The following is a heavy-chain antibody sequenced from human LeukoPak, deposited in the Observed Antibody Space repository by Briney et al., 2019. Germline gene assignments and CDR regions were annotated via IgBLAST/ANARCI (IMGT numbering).Heavy chain of an antibody. CDR3: AKPYSSGYWYYFDY. CDR2: ISGLSTHI. V-gene: IGHV3-23*01. J-gene: IGHJ4*02. D-gene: IGHD3-22*01. Sequence: GGSLRLSCSASGFTFSDYDMNWVRQAPGKGLGWVSSISGLSTHIYYGDSVKGRFSISRDNSKNTLYLQMNSLRAEDTAVYYCAKPYSSGYWYYFDYWGQGTLVTVSS. CDR1: GFTFSDYD.